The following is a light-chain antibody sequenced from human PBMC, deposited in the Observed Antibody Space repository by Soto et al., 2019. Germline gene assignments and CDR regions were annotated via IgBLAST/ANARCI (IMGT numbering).Light chain of an antibody. CDR2: GAF. CDR1: QSVSSI. CDR3: KDYTFLPLA. V-gene: IGKV3-15*01. Sequence: TQSQDTLSVSPGERATLSCRASQSVSSILAWYQQKPGQAPRLLIYGAFTRATGIPARFSGSGYGTEFTLTISILQSEDVVVYCSKDYTFLPLAFGEGTNLDIK. J-gene: IGKJ2*01.